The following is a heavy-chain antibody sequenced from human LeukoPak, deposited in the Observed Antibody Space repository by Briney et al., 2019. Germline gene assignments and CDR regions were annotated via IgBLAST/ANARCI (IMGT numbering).Heavy chain of an antibody. CDR2: ISSSSSYI. V-gene: IGHV3-21*01. Sequence: GRSLRLSCAASGFTFSSYSMNWVRQAPGKGLEWVSSISSSSSYIYYADSVKGRFTISRDNAKNSLYLQMNSLRAEDTAVYYCAREFSDFWSGYYRGFDYWGQGTLVTVSS. CDR3: AREFSDFWSGYYRGFDY. CDR1: GFTFSSYS. J-gene: IGHJ4*02. D-gene: IGHD3-3*01.